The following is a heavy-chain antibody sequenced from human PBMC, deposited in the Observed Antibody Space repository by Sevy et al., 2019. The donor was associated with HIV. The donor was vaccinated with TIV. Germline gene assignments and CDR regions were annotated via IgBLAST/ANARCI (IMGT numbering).Heavy chain of an antibody. J-gene: IGHJ4*01. D-gene: IGHD1-7*01. CDR2: IWSDGSNK. CDR1: GFTFSDYG. Sequence: GGSLRLSCAASGFTFSDYGMHWVRQAPGKGLEWVAVIWSDGSNKYYGDSVKGRFTISRDSSKNTLFLQMNSLRVDDTAVYYCAREERGGTTTSFDYWGHGALVTVSS. CDR3: AREERGGTTTSFDY. V-gene: IGHV3-33*01.